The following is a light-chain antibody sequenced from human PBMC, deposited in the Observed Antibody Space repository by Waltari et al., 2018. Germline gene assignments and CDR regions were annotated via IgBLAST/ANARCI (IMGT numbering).Light chain of an antibody. J-gene: IGKJ2*01. V-gene: IGKV1-39*01. CDR2: AAS. CDR3: QQSYSSPPEYT. Sequence: DIQMTQSPSSLSASVGDRVTITCRASQSISSYLNWYQQKPGKAPKLLIYAASSLPSGVTLRFSGSGSVTEFTLTISSLQPEYFATYYCQQSYSSPPEYTFGQGTKLEIK. CDR1: QSISSY.